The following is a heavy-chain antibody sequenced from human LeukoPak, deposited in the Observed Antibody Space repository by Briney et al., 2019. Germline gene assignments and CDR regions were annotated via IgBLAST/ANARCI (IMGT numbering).Heavy chain of an antibody. V-gene: IGHV1-8*03. Sequence: GASVKVSCKASGYTFTSYDINWVRQATGQGLEWMGWMNPNSGNTGYAQKFQGRVTITRNTSISTAYMELSSLRSEDTAVYYCARGRRAGTIFGVVIKVEYYFDYWGQGTLVTVSS. D-gene: IGHD3-3*01. CDR3: ARGRRAGTIFGVVIKVEYYFDY. CDR2: MNPNSGNT. CDR1: GYTFTSYD. J-gene: IGHJ4*02.